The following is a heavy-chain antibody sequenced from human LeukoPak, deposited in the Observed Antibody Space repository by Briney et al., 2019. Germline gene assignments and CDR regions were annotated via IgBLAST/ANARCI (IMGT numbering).Heavy chain of an antibody. V-gene: IGHV1-46*01. Sequence: ASVTVSFKASGYTYTNHYRHWVRQAPGQGVEGMGIINHSGGSTSYAQKVQGRVTMTRDMSTSTVYMELSSLRSDDTAVYYCARVTIYDSSGYLDYWGQGTLVTVSS. CDR3: ARVTIYDSSGYLDY. CDR1: GYTYTNHY. D-gene: IGHD3-22*01. J-gene: IGHJ4*02. CDR2: INHSGGST.